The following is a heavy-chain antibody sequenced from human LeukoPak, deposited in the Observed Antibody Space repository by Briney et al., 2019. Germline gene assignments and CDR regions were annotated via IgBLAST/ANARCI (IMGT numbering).Heavy chain of an antibody. V-gene: IGHV4-61*02. D-gene: IGHD3-3*01. Sequence: SQTLSPTCTVSGGSISSGSYYWSWIRQPAGKGLEWIGRIYTSGSTNYNPSLKSRVTISVDTSKNQFSLKLSSVTAADTAVYYCARSNIFGVITHFDYWGQGTLVTVSS. CDR3: ARSNIFGVITHFDY. CDR1: GGSISSGSYY. J-gene: IGHJ4*02. CDR2: IYTSGST.